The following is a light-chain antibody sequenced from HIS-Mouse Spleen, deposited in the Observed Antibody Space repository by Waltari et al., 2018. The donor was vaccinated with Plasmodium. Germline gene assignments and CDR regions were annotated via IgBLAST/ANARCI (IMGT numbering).Light chain of an antibody. CDR2: DVS. CDR1: SSDVGGYNY. CDR3: SSYTSSSTLV. Sequence: QSALTQPASVSGSPGQSITISCTGTSSDVGGYNYVSWYQQHPGKAPKLMIYDVSNRPSWVSNRFSGSKSGNPASQTISVLQAEDEADDYCSSYTSSSTLVFGGGTKLTVL. J-gene: IGLJ2*01. V-gene: IGLV2-14*03.